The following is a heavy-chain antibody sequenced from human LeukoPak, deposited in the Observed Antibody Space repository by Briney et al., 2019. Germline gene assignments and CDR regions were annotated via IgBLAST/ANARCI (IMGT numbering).Heavy chain of an antibody. D-gene: IGHD5-24*01. CDR1: GYSFITYG. V-gene: IGHV1-18*01. CDR2: ISTYTGNT. J-gene: IGHJ4*02. Sequence: RASVKVSCKTSGYSFITYGISWVRQAPGQGLEWMGWISTYTGNTKYSQKVQGRVTMTTDTSTGTAYMEVRSLRSDDTAVYYCVRYHDRDGTPDYWGQGTLIVVSS. CDR3: VRYHDRDGTPDY.